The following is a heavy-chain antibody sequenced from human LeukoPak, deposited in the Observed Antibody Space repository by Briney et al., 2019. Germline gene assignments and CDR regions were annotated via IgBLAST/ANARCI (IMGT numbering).Heavy chain of an antibody. CDR3: AGAVAGTDPYGYFQH. V-gene: IGHV7-4-1*02. J-gene: IGHJ1*01. D-gene: IGHD6-19*01. CDR2: INTNTGNP. CDR1: GYTFTSYA. Sequence: EASVKVSCKASGYTFTSYAMNWVRQAPGQGLEWMGWINTNTGNPTYAQGFTGRFVFSLDTSVSTAYLQISSLKAEDTAVYYCAGAVAGTDPYGYFQHWGQGTLVTVSS.